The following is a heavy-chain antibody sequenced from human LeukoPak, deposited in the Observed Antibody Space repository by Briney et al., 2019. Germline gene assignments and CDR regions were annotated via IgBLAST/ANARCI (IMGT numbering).Heavy chain of an antibody. CDR2: IGNRVNAYTT. V-gene: IGHV3-72*01. Sequence: PGGSLRLSCAASGFTFSDHYMDWVRQAPGKGLEWVGRIGNRVNAYTTEYAASVKGRFTISRDDSKNSLYLQMSSLKTEDTAVYYCTRRRFYFDYWGQGTLVTVSS. J-gene: IGHJ4*02. CDR1: GFTFSDHY. CDR3: TRRRFYFDY.